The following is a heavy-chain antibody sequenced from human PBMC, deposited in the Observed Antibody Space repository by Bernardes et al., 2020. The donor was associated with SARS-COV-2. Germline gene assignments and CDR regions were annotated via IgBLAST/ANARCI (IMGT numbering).Heavy chain of an antibody. V-gene: IGHV3-15*01. CDR1: GFGFSNAW. CDR3: TTGKYYYDSSVDY. D-gene: IGHD3-22*01. Sequence: LRLSCATSGFGFSNAWMSWVRQAPGKGLEWVGRIKSKTDGGTTDYAEPVKGRFTISRDDSENTLYLQMNSLKTEDTAVYYCTTGKYYYDSSVDYWGQGTLVTVSS. J-gene: IGHJ4*02. CDR2: IKSKTDGGTT.